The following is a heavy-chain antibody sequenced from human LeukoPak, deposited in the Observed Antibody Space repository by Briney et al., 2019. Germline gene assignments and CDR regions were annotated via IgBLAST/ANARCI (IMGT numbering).Heavy chain of an antibody. J-gene: IGHJ6*03. CDR1: GYSISSSNW. V-gene: IGHV4-28*03. Sequence: SETLSLTCAVSGYSISSSNWWGWIRQPPGKGLEWIGYIYYSGSTYYNPSLKSRVTMSVDASKNQFSLKLSSVTAADTAVYYCARVEWQMAPMDVWGKGTTVTVSS. CDR3: ARVEWQMAPMDV. CDR2: IYYSGST. D-gene: IGHD3-3*01.